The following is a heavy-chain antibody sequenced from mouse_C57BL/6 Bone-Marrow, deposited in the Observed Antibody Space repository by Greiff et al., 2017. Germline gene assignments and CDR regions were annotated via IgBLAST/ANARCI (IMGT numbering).Heavy chain of an antibody. Sequence: VQLQQSGAELARPGASVKMSCKASGYTFTSYTMHWVKQRPGQGLEWIGYINPSSGYTKYNQKFKDKATLTADKSSSTAYMQLSSLTSEDSAVXYCARSLGRDYFDYWGQGTTLTVSS. J-gene: IGHJ2*01. CDR2: INPSSGYT. CDR1: GYTFTSYT. D-gene: IGHD4-1*01. CDR3: ARSLGRDYFDY. V-gene: IGHV1-4*01.